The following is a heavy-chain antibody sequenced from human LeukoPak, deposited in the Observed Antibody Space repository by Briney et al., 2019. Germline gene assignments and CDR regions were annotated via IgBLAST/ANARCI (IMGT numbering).Heavy chain of an antibody. D-gene: IGHD6-19*01. CDR2: IYYSGST. CDR3: ASLPRSIAVAGTGDY. Sequence: SETLSLTCTVSGGSISSYYWSWIRQPPGKGLEWIGYIYYSGSTNYNPSLKSRVTISVGTSKNQFSLKLSSVTAADTAVYYCASLPRSIAVAGTGDYWGQGTLVTVSS. CDR1: GGSISSYY. V-gene: IGHV4-59*08. J-gene: IGHJ4*02.